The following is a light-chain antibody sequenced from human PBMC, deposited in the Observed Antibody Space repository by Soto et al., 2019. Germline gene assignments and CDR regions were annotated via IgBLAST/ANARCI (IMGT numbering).Light chain of an antibody. Sequence: EVVLTQYPASLSLSPGERATLSCRASQSVGAQFAWYQQKPGQSPRLLIYGASNRTSGISARFSGSGSGTDFTRTITSLEPEDSAVYYCQQRNDWGSFGGGTRVEIK. V-gene: IGKV3-11*01. CDR2: GAS. J-gene: IGKJ4*01. CDR1: QSVGAQ. CDR3: QQRNDWGS.